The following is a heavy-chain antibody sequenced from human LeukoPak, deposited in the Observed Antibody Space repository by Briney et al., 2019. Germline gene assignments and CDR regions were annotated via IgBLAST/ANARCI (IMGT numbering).Heavy chain of an antibody. CDR2: INPNSGGT. CDR3: ARAGSFWSGPIDY. V-gene: IGHV1-2*02. J-gene: IGHJ4*02. D-gene: IGHD3-3*01. CDR1: GYTFTGYY. Sequence: ASVKVSCKASGYTFTGYYMHWVRQAPGQGLEWMGWINPNSGGTNYAQKFQGRVTMTRDTSISTAYMELSRLRSDDTAVYYCARAGSFWSGPIDYWGQGTLVTVSS.